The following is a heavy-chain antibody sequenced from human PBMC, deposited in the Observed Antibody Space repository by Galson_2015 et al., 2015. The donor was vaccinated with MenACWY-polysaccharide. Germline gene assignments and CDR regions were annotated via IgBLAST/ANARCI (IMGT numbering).Heavy chain of an antibody. CDR2: VYYSGST. Sequence: ATLSLTCTVSGGSVSSGSYYWSWIRQPPVKGLAWIGNVYYSGSTNYNPSLKSRVTISVDTSKNQFSLKLSSVTAADTAVYYCARDSDMVTVWGQGTLVTVSS. J-gene: IGHJ4*02. CDR1: GGSVSSGSYY. V-gene: IGHV4-61*01. CDR3: ARDSDMVTV. D-gene: IGHD5-18*01.